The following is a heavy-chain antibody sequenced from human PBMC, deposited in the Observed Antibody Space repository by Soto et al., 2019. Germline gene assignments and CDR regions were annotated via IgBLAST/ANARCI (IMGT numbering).Heavy chain of an antibody. J-gene: IGHJ3*02. V-gene: IGHV3-11*01. CDR3: ARDGDYGYQLDAFDI. Sequence: GGSLRLSCAASGFTFSDYYMSWIRQAPGKGLEWVSYISSSGSTIYYADSVKGRFTISRDNAKNSLYLQMNSLRAEDTAVYYCARDGDYGYQLDAFDIWGQGTMVTVSS. D-gene: IGHD4-17*01. CDR1: GFTFSDYY. CDR2: ISSSGSTI.